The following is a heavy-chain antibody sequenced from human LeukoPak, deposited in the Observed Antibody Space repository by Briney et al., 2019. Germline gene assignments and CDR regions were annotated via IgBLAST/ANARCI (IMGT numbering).Heavy chain of an antibody. J-gene: IGHJ5*02. CDR2: INPNSGGT. D-gene: IGHD6-13*01. CDR1: GDSFGTYG. Sequence: ASVKVSCKASGDSFGTYGITWVRQAPGEGLEWMGWINPNSGGTNYAQKFQGRVTMIRDTSISTAYMELSRLRSDDTAVYYCARDQISIAAAGTGENWFDPWGQGTLVTVSS. CDR3: ARDQISIAAAGTGENWFDP. V-gene: IGHV1-2*02.